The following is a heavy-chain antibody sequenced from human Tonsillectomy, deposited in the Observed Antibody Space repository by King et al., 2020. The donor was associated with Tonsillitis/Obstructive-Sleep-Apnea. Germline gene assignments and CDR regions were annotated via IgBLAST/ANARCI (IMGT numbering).Heavy chain of an antibody. CDR2: ISSRSSPI. V-gene: IGHV3-48*02. CDR1: GFTFSSYS. CDR3: ARVGYYDFWSGYPFDH. Sequence: LVVSWVGLVQSGGYLRLSCAASGFTFSSYSMTWVRQAPGQGLAWVSYISSRSSPIYYADSVKGRFTISRDNAKNSLYLPMNSLRDEDTAVYYCARVGYYDFWSGYPFDHWGQGTLVTVSS. D-gene: IGHD3-3*01. J-gene: IGHJ4*02.